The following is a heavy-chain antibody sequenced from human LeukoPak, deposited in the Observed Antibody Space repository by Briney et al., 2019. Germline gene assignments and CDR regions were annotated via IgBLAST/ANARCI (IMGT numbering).Heavy chain of an antibody. J-gene: IGHJ6*02. CDR2: IRYDGSNK. Sequence: PGGSLRLSCAASGFTFSSYGMHWVRQAPGKGPEWVAFIRYDGSNKYYADSVKGRFTISRDNSKNTLYLQMNSLRAEDTAVYYCAKAREGSSWSKGVFYGMDVWGQGTTVTVSS. CDR3: AKAREGSSWSKGVFYGMDV. D-gene: IGHD6-13*01. CDR1: GFTFSSYG. V-gene: IGHV3-30*02.